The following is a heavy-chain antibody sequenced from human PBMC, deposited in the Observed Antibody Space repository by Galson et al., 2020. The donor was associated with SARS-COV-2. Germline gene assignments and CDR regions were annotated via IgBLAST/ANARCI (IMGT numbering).Heavy chain of an antibody. D-gene: IGHD2-21*01. CDR1: GFTFSSYS. CDR2: ISSSSSYI. Sequence: GGSLRLSCAASGFTFSSYSMNWVRQAPGKGLEWVSSISSSSSYIYYADSVKGRFTISSDNAKNSLYLQMNSLRAGDTAVYYCARKGENYYYCMYVWGQGTTVTVSS. V-gene: IGHV3-21*01. CDR3: ARKGENYYYCMYV. J-gene: IGHJ6*02.